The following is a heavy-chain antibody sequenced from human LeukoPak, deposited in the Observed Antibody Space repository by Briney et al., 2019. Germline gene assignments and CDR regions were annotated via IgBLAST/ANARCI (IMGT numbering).Heavy chain of an antibody. D-gene: IGHD6-19*01. J-gene: IGHJ4*02. V-gene: IGHV4-4*07. CDR1: VGSTSSYY. CDR2: IYTSGST. Sequence: SETLSLTCTASVGSTSSYYWSWIRHPAGKGLEWIGRIYTSGSTNYNPSLKSRVTMSVDTSKNQFSLKLSSVTAGDTAVYYCARDIFIGQWRTDGDYWGQGTLVTVSS. CDR3: ARDIFIGQWRTDGDY.